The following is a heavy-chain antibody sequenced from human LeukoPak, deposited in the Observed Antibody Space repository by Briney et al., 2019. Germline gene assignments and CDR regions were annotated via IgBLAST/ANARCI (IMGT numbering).Heavy chain of an antibody. CDR2: ISWNSGSI. Sequence: GRSLRLSCAASGFTFDDYAMHWVRQAPGKGLEWVSGISWNSGSIGYADSVKGRFTISRDNAKNSLYLQMNRLRAEDMALYYCAKARYSGYADAFDIWGQGTMVTVSS. V-gene: IGHV3-9*03. CDR3: AKARYSGYADAFDI. J-gene: IGHJ3*02. D-gene: IGHD5-12*01. CDR1: GFTFDDYA.